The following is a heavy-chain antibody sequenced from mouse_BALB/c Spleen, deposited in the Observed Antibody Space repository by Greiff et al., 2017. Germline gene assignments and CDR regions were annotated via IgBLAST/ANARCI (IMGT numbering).Heavy chain of an antibody. CDR2: IWSGGST. CDR3: ASYGYAMDY. V-gene: IGHV2-2*02. D-gene: IGHD1-1*01. J-gene: IGHJ4*01. Sequence: VQVVESGPGLVQPSQSLSITCTVSGFSLTSYGVHWVRQSPGKGLEWLGVIWSGGSTDYNAAFISRLSISKDNSKSQVFFKMNSLQANDTAIYYCASYGYAMDYWGQGTSVTVSS. CDR1: GFSLTSYG.